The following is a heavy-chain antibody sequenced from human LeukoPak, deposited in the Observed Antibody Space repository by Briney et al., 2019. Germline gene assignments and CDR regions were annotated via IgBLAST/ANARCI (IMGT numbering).Heavy chain of an antibody. Sequence: ASVKVSCKAAGYSFVNYYMHWVRQAPGQGLEWMAKINPSGGGTTYAEKFQGRVTVTMDSSTRTVYMDLSSLRSDDTAMYYCARGDRLPGYSAPVGDYWGQGTLVIVSS. CDR2: INPSGGGT. CDR3: ARGDRLPGYSAPVGDY. V-gene: IGHV1-46*01. D-gene: IGHD3-9*01. CDR1: GYSFVNYY. J-gene: IGHJ4*02.